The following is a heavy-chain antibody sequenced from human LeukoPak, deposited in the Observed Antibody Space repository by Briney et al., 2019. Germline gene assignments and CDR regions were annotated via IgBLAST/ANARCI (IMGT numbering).Heavy chain of an antibody. CDR2: IYYSGST. Sequence: KPSETLSLTCTVSGGSISSYYWSWIRQPPGKGLEWIGYIYYSGSTNYNPSLKSRVTISVDTSKNQFSLKLSSVTAADPAVDYCSRLSPAAMRGGVYDAFDIWGQGTMVTVSS. CDR1: GGSISSYY. CDR3: SRLSPAAMRGGVYDAFDI. D-gene: IGHD2-2*01. J-gene: IGHJ3*02. V-gene: IGHV4-59*01.